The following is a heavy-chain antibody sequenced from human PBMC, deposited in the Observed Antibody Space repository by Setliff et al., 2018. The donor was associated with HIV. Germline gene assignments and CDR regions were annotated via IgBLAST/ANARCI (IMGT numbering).Heavy chain of an antibody. Sequence: PSETLSLTCTVSGVSISSYYWSWIRQPPGKGLEWIGYIYYSGGTNYNPSLKSRVTISVDTSKNQFSLKLSSVTAADTAVYYCAGGVRGVIIDWYYFDYWGQGTLVTVSS. CDR1: GVSISSYY. D-gene: IGHD3-10*01. CDR3: AGGVRGVIIDWYYFDY. CDR2: IYYSGGT. J-gene: IGHJ4*02. V-gene: IGHV4-59*01.